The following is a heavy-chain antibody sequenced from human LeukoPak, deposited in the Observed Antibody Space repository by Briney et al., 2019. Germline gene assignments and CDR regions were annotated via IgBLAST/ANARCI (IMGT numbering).Heavy chain of an antibody. CDR2: IYYSGST. V-gene: IGHV4-39*01. Sequence: SETLSLTCTVSGGSISSSSYYWGWIRQPPGKGLEWIGSIYYSGSTYYNPSLKSRVTISVDTSKNQFSLKLSSVTAADTAVYYCARGSDILTGAIDYWGQGTLVTVSS. CDR1: GGSISSSSYY. J-gene: IGHJ4*02. D-gene: IGHD3-9*01. CDR3: ARGSDILTGAIDY.